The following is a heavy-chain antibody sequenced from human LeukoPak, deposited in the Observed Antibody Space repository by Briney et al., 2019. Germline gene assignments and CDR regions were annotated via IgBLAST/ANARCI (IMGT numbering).Heavy chain of an antibody. J-gene: IGHJ4*01. CDR3: ARAYYGSGSYHFDY. CDR1: GFTFSSYE. D-gene: IGHD3-10*01. CDR2: ISSSAGTK. V-gene: IGHV3-48*03. Sequence: GGSVRLSCAASGFTFSSYEMNWVRQAPGKGLEWVSYISSSAGTKYYADSVKGRITISRDNAKNSLYLQMSSLRAEDTAVYYCARAYYGSGSYHFDYWGHGTLVTVSS.